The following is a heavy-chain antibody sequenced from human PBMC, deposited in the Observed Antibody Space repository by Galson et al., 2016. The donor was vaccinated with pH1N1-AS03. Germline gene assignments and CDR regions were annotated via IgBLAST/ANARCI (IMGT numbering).Heavy chain of an antibody. CDR3: TAGHYTNF. CDR1: SGYV. CDR2: ISVSGSDT. D-gene: IGHD3-3*01. Sequence: SLRLSCAASSGYVMNWVRQAPGKGLEWVSGISVSGSDTYYVDSVKGRFTISRDNSKNTLFLQMDSLRAEDTALYYCTAGHYTNFWGQGTTVIVSS. J-gene: IGHJ6*02. V-gene: IGHV3-23*01.